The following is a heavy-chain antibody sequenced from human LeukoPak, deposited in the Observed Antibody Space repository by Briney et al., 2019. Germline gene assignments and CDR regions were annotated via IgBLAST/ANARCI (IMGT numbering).Heavy chain of an antibody. V-gene: IGHV2-5*02. Sequence: SGPTLVNPTQTLTLTCTFSGFSLSTSGVGVGWIRQPPGKALEWLALIYSVDDKRYSPSLKSRLTITNDTSKNQVVLTMTNMDPVDTATYYCAHASSGGEFDPWGQGTLVTVSS. CDR1: GFSLSTSGVG. J-gene: IGHJ5*02. CDR2: IYSVDDK. D-gene: IGHD4-23*01. CDR3: AHASSGGEFDP.